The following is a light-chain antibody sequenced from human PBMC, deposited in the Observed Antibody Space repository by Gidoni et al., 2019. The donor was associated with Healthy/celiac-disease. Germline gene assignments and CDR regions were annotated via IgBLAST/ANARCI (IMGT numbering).Light chain of an antibody. CDR1: SSNIGNNY. CDR3: GTWDSSLSAV. CDR2: YNN. J-gene: IGLJ2*01. Sequence: QSVWTQPPSVSAAPGQQVTISCSGSSSNIGNNYVSWYQQLPGTAPKLLIYYNNKRPSGIPDRFSGSKSGTSATLGITGLQTGDEADYYCGTWDSSLSAVFGGGPKLTVL. V-gene: IGLV1-51*01.